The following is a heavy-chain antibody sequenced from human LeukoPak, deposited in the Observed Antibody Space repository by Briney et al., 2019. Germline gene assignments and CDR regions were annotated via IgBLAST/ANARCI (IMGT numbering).Heavy chain of an antibody. J-gene: IGHJ4*02. V-gene: IGHV3-23*01. D-gene: IGHD2-8*01. Sequence: GGSLRLSCAASGFTFSSYAMSWVRQAPGKGLEWVSGISSNGASTYYVDSVKGRFTISRDNSKNTLFLQMNSLRAEDTAVYYCAKVKVVGYSTFDYWGQGALVTVSS. CDR2: ISSNGAST. CDR3: AKVKVVGYSTFDY. CDR1: GFTFSSYA.